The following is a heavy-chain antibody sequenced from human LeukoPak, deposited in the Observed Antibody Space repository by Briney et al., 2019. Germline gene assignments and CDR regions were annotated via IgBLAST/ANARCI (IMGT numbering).Heavy chain of an antibody. D-gene: IGHD7-27*01. CDR1: GGSISSYY. V-gene: IGHV4-59*01. CDR2: IYHSGST. J-gene: IGHJ3*02. CDR3: AGGRLGIGHDAFDI. Sequence: SETLSLTCTVSGGSISSYYWSWIRQPPGKGLEWIGYIYHSGSTNYNPSLKSRVAISVDTSKNQFSLKLSSVTAADTAVYYCAGGRLGIGHDAFDIWGQGTMVTVSS.